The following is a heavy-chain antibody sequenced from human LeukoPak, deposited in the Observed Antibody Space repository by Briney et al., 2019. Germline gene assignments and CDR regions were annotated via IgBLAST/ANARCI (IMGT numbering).Heavy chain of an antibody. CDR1: GFTFSSYA. CDR3: AKVARGWYFDY. Sequence: GGSLRLSCAASGFTFSSYAMHWVRQAPGKGLEWVAVISYDGSNKYYADSVKGRFTISRDNSKNTLYLQMNSLRAEDTAVYYCAKVARGWYFDYWGQGTLVTVSS. CDR2: ISYDGSNK. V-gene: IGHV3-30-3*01. J-gene: IGHJ4*02. D-gene: IGHD2-15*01.